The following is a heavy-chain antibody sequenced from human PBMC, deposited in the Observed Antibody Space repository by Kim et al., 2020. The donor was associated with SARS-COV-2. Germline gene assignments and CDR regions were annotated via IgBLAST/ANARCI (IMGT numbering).Heavy chain of an antibody. CDR1: GFTFSSHD. D-gene: IGHD6-13*01. Sequence: GGSLRLSCAASGFTFSSHDMHWVRQSPGKGLEWVSGIDFDGGTYYPDSVKGRFTISRENARNSLSLQMNNLRDSDTAVYYCAREILVPGNWYFDLWGRGTLVTVSS. CDR3: AREILVPGNWYFDL. J-gene: IGHJ2*01. CDR2: IDFDGGT. V-gene: IGHV3-13*01.